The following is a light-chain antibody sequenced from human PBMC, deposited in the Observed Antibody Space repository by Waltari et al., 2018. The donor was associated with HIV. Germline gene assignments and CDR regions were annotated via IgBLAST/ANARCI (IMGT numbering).Light chain of an antibody. Sequence: EIVLTQSPGTLSLSPGERATLSCRASQSVSSSYLAWYQQKPGQAPRLLIYGASSRAAGIPDRFSGSGSGTDFTLTISRLEPEDFAVYYCQQYSRSPSFTFGPGTKVDIK. CDR1: QSVSSSY. CDR3: QQYSRSPSFT. J-gene: IGKJ3*01. V-gene: IGKV3-20*01. CDR2: GAS.